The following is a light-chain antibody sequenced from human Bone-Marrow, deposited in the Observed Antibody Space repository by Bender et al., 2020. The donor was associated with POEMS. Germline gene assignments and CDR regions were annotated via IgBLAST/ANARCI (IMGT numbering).Light chain of an antibody. CDR2: DVN. J-gene: IGLJ3*02. Sequence: QSALTQPASVSVSPGHSITISCTGTSSDVGGYKDVSWYQVHPGNAPKLLIYDVNYRPSVVSNRFSVSKSGNTASLTISGLQAEDEADYYCSSFTSSNTLVFGGGTKVTVL. CDR1: SSDVGGYKD. CDR3: SSFTSSNTLV. V-gene: IGLV2-14*03.